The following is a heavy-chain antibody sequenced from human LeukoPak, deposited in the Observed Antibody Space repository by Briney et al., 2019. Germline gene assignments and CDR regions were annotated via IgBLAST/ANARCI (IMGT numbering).Heavy chain of an antibody. J-gene: IGHJ6*03. D-gene: IGHD3-3*01. CDR2: IKQDGSEK. Sequence: PGGSLRLSCAASGFTFSSYWMSWVRQAPGKGLEWVANIKQDGSEKYYVDSVKGRFTISRDNAKNSLYLQMNSLRAEDTAVYYCARANYYDFWSGYRDYYYYYMDVWGKGTTVTVSS. CDR3: ARANYYDFWSGYRDYYYYYMDV. CDR1: GFTFSSYW. V-gene: IGHV3-7*01.